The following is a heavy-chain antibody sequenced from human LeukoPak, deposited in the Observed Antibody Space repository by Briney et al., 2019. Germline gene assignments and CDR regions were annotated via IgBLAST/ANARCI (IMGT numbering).Heavy chain of an antibody. Sequence: GGSLRLSCAASGFTFSSYGMSWVRQAPGKGLEWVSGITGSGLTTYYADSVKGRFTISRDNSKNTLYLQMNSLRAEDTAVYYCAKDRRSMPYDYWGQGTLVTVSS. CDR2: ITGSGLTT. J-gene: IGHJ4*02. V-gene: IGHV3-23*01. D-gene: IGHD2-2*01. CDR3: AKDRRSMPYDY. CDR1: GFTFSSYG.